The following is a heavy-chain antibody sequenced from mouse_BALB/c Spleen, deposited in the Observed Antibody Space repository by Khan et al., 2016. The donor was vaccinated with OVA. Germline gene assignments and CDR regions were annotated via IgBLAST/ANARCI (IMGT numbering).Heavy chain of an antibody. CDR2: VNSDGDYT. J-gene: IGHJ3*01. D-gene: IGHD2-1*01. Sequence: EVELVESGGGLVKPGGSLKLSCAASGFTFSTYAMSWVRRTPERKLEWVATVNSDGDYTFYPDNVTGRFTISRDNAKKTLYLQMSSLRSEDTAMYYCARSAYGNFAYWGQGTLVTVSA. CDR3: ARSAYGNFAY. CDR1: GFTFSTYA. V-gene: IGHV5-9-3*01.